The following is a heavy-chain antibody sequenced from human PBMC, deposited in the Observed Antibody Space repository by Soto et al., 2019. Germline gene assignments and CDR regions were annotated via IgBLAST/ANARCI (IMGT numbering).Heavy chain of an antibody. J-gene: IGHJ6*02. CDR3: ARDFTDSSGPTLGMGV. Sequence: QVQLQESDPGLVKPSQTLSLTCTVSGGSISSGGYYWSWIRQHPGKGLEWIGYIYYSGSTYYNPSLKSRVTISVDTSKNQSSLKLSSVTAADTAVYYCARDFTDSSGPTLGMGVWGQGTTVTVSS. CDR1: GGSISSGGYY. V-gene: IGHV4-31*03. CDR2: IYYSGST. D-gene: IGHD6-19*01.